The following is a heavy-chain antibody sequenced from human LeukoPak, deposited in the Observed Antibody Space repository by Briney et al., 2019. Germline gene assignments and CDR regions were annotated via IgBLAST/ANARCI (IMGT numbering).Heavy chain of an antibody. V-gene: IGHV1-69*13. J-gene: IGHJ4*02. CDR2: IIPIFGTA. D-gene: IGHD3-22*01. Sequence: SVKVSCKASGGTFSSYAISWVRQAPGQGLEWMGGIIPIFGTANYAQKFQGRVTITADESTSTAYMELSSLRSEDTAVYYCAGGYYDSRGYLYWGQGTLVTVSS. CDR3: AGGYYDSRGYLY. CDR1: GGTFSSYA.